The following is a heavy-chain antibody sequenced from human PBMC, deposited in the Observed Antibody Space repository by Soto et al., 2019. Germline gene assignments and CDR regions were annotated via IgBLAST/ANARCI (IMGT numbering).Heavy chain of an antibody. CDR3: TTGSTSTKNY. CDR2: IKSKTDGGTT. CDR1: GFTFSNAW. Sequence: EVQLVESGGGLVKPGGSLRLSCAASGFTFSNAWLSWVRQAPGKGLEWVGRIKSKTDGGTTDYTAPVKGRFTISRDDSKYTLYLQMNSLKTEDTAVYYCTTGSTSTKNYWGQGALVAVSS. J-gene: IGHJ4*02. D-gene: IGHD6-6*01. V-gene: IGHV3-15*01.